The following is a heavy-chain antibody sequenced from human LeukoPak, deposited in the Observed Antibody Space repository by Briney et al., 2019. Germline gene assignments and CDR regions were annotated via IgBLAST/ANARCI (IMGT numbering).Heavy chain of an antibody. V-gene: IGHV3-53*01. CDR2: IYSGGST. J-gene: IGHJ4*02. D-gene: IGHD6-19*01. Sequence: GGSLRLSCAASGFTVSRNYMTWVRQAPGKGLEWVSVIYSGGSTYYADSVKGRFTISRDNSKNTLYLQLSSLRAEDTAVYYCAKVNPPRGGRSGWYETNDYWGQGTLVTVSS. CDR1: GFTVSRNY. CDR3: AKVNPPRGGRSGWYETNDY.